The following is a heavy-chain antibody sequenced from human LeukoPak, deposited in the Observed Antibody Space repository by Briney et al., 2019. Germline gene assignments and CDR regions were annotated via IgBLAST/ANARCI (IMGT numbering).Heavy chain of an antibody. CDR3: AKGTEGYCSGTICYPFDY. CDR1: GFTFSSYA. V-gene: IGHV3-23*01. Sequence: PGGSLRLSCEASGFTFSSYAMNWVRQVPGKGLEWVSSITGSGSDTYFVDSVKGRFTISRDNSKNTLYLQLNSLRAEGTAVYYCAKGTEGYCSGTICYPFDYWGRGTLVTVSS. CDR2: ITGSGSDT. D-gene: IGHD2-15*01. J-gene: IGHJ4*02.